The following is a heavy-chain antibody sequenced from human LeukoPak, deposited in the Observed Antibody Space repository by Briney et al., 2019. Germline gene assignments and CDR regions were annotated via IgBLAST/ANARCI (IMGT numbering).Heavy chain of an antibody. CDR1: GGTFSSYA. CDR2: IIPIFGTA. Sequence: ASVKVSCKASGGTFSSYAISWVRQAPGQGLKWMGGIIPIFGTANYAQKFQGRVTITADESTSTAYMELSSLRSEDTAVYYCARETPPPSTIFGVVTPYYFDYWGQGTLVTVSS. J-gene: IGHJ4*02. D-gene: IGHD3-3*01. CDR3: ARETPPPSTIFGVVTPYYFDY. V-gene: IGHV1-69*13.